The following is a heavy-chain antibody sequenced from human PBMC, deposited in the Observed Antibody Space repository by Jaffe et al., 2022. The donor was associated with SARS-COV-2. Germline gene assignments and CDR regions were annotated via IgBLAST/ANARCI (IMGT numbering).Heavy chain of an antibody. D-gene: IGHD6-19*01. J-gene: IGHJ4*02. CDR1: GFTVSSSY. V-gene: IGHV3-53*01. CDR3: ARDASRSRIGWPYYFDS. Sequence: EVQLVESGGGLIQPGGSLRLSCAASGFTVSSSYMAWVRQAPGKGLEWVSVIYSADSTFYADSVKGRFTISRDNSKNTLYLQMDSLRAEDTAVYYCARDASRSRIGWPYYFDSWGQGTLVTVSS. CDR2: IYSADST.